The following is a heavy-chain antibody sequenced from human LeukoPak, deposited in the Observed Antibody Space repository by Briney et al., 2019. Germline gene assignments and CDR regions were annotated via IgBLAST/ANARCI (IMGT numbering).Heavy chain of an antibody. CDR3: ATAFGSGYDY. V-gene: IGHV3-7*02. D-gene: IGHD3-16*01. J-gene: IGHJ4*02. CDR1: GFXLSNFW. CDR2: INRDGTQK. Sequence: GGSLRLSCGASGFXLSNFWINWVRQAPGKGLEWVAIINRDGTQKHYVDSVKGRFTVSRDNAKNTPYLQMTSLRPEDTAVYYCATAFGSGYDYWGQGTLVTVSS.